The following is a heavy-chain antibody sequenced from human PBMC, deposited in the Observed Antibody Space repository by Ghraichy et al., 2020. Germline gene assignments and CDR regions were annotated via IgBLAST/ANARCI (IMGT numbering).Heavy chain of an antibody. D-gene: IGHD3-10*01. CDR3: ARGPDSINYYYFYMDV. V-gene: IGHV4-31*03. Sequence: SQTLSLTCTVSGSSVTTGVNYWIWIRQRPWEGLEWIGYIFSSGGTYYAPSLKSRVSISADPSKNQFSLRLTSVTAADAAVYYCARGPDSINYYYFYMDVWGKGTSVSVSS. J-gene: IGHJ6*03. CDR1: GSSVTTGVNY. CDR2: IFSSGGT.